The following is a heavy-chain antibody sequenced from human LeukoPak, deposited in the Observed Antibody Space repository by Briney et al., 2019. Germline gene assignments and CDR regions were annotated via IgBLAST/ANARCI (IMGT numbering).Heavy chain of an antibody. J-gene: IGHJ4*02. Sequence: EAAVKVSCKSSGYTFTGYYMHWVRQPPGQGHERMGWINTNSGGTNNAQKFQGRVTMTRDTSISTAYMELSRLRSDDTAVYYCARPKRIVGAMDQFDYWGQGTLVTVSS. V-gene: IGHV1-2*02. CDR1: GYTFTGYY. D-gene: IGHD1-26*01. CDR3: ARPKRIVGAMDQFDY. CDR2: INTNSGGT.